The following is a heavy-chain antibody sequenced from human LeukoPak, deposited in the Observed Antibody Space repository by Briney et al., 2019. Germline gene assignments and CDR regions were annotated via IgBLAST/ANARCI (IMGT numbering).Heavy chain of an antibody. V-gene: IGHV1-18*01. CDR1: GYTFISYG. J-gene: IGHJ4*02. CDR2: ISSSSGNT. D-gene: IGHD3-10*01. Sequence: ASVKVSCKASGYTFISYGISWVRQAPGQGLEWMGWISSSSGNTNYAQKFQGRVTMTTDKSTSTAYMELRSLRSDDTAVYYCAREHPHFGELWNDYWGQGTLVTVSS. CDR3: AREHPHFGELWNDY.